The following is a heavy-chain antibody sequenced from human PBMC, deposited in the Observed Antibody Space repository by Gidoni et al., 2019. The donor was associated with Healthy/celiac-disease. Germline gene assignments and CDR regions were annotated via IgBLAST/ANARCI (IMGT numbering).Heavy chain of an antibody. CDR3: ARSQYSGSYYAGGRDGMDV. V-gene: IGHV5-10-1*03. Sequence: EVQLVPSVAEVKKPGESLRLSCKGSGYIFTSYWLSWVRQMPGKGLEWMGSIDPSDSYTNDSPSFQGHVTISADKSISTAYLQWSSLKASDTAMDYCARSQYSGSYYAGGRDGMDVWGQGTTVTVSS. J-gene: IGHJ6*02. CDR1: GYIFTSYW. CDR2: IDPSDSYT. D-gene: IGHD1-26*01.